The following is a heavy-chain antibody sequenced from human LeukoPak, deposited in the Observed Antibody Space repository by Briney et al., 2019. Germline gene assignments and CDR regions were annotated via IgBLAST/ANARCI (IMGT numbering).Heavy chain of an antibody. D-gene: IGHD1-26*01. CDR3: AKGLSGSYFFFDY. CDR1: GFMLSSYW. Sequence: GGSLRLSCAASGFMLSSYWMSWVRQAPGKGLEWVANIKQDGSEKYYVDSVKGRFTISRDNAKNSLFLQMSSLRAEDTALYYCAKGLSGSYFFFDYWGQGTLVTVSS. CDR2: IKQDGSEK. V-gene: IGHV3-7*03. J-gene: IGHJ4*02.